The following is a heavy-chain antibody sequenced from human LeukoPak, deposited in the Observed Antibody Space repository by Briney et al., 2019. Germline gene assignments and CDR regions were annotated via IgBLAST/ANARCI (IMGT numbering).Heavy chain of an antibody. Sequence: GGSLRLSCAASGFTFSSYEMNWVRQAPGKGLEWVSYISSSGSTIYYADSVKGRFTISRDNAKNSLYLQMSSLRAEDTAVYYCARETPPVGGSHDDYDYWGQGTLVTVSS. J-gene: IGHJ4*02. CDR1: GFTFSSYE. D-gene: IGHD1-26*01. CDR3: ARETPPVGGSHDDYDY. V-gene: IGHV3-48*03. CDR2: ISSSGSTI.